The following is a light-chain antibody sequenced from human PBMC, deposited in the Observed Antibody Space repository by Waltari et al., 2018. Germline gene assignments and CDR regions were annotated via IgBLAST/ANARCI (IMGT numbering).Light chain of an antibody. J-gene: IGKJ4*01. CDR3: QQRSNWPS. CDR1: QSVSRY. V-gene: IGKV3-11*01. Sequence: EIVLTQSPATLSLSPGERATLSCRASQSVSRYLTWYQQKPGQAPRLLIYAASNRATGIPARFSGSWSGTDFTLTISSLEPEDFAVYYCQQRSNWPSFGGGTKVEIK. CDR2: AAS.